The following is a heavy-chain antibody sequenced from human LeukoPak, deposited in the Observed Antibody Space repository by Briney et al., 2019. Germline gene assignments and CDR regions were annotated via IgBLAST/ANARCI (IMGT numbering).Heavy chain of an antibody. J-gene: IGHJ5*02. CDR2: INHSGST. CDR3: ARVTYYYDSSGKGGWLDP. Sequence: SETLSLTCAVYGGSFSGYYWSWIRQPPGKGLEWIGEINHSGSTNYNPSLKSRVTISVDTSKNQFSLKLSSVTAADTAVYYCARVTYYYDSSGKGGWLDPWGQGTLVTVSS. D-gene: IGHD3-22*01. CDR1: GGSFSGYY. V-gene: IGHV4-34*01.